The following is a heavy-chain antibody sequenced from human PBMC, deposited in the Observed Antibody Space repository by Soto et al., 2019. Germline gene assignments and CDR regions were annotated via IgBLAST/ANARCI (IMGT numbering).Heavy chain of an antibody. CDR1: GSSISSSGYY. CDR3: ARLPSRHWVDD. CDR2: MYYNVGT. V-gene: IGHV4-39*01. J-gene: IGHJ5*02. Sequence: ETLPLPGIVSGSSISSSGYYWGWIRQPPGKGLEWIASMYYNVGTYYNPSLKSRVTISVDTSANQFSLKLSSVTAADTAVYYCARLPSRHWVDDWGQGTLVTVSS.